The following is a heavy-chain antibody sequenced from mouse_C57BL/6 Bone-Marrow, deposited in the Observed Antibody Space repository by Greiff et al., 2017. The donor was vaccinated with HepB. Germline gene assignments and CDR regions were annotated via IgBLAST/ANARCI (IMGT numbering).Heavy chain of an antibody. CDR1: GYTFTDYE. J-gene: IGHJ2*01. Sequence: QVQLQQSRPELVMPGASVTQSCKASGYTFTDYEMHWVKQTPVHGLEWIGAIDPETGGTAYNQKFKGKAILTADKSSSTAYMELRSLTSEDSAVYCDPHENCDDYWCQVTTPTVSS. V-gene: IGHV1-15*01. CDR2: IDPETGGT. CDR3: PHENCDDY. D-gene: IGHD4-1*01.